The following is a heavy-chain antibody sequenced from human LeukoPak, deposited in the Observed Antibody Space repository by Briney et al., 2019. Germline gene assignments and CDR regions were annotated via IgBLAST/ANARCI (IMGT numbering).Heavy chain of an antibody. Sequence: SETLSLTCAVYGGSFSGYYWSWIRQPPGKGLEWIGEINHSGSTNYNPSLKSRATISVDTSKNQFSLKLSSVTAADTAVYYCARSRGDYDYWGQGTLVTVSS. CDR3: ARSRGDYDY. CDR1: GGSFSGYY. V-gene: IGHV4-34*01. D-gene: IGHD3-10*01. J-gene: IGHJ4*02. CDR2: INHSGST.